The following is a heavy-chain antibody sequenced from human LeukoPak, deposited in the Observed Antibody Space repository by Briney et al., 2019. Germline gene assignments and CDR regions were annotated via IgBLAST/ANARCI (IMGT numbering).Heavy chain of an antibody. Sequence: GGSLRLSCAASGFTFSSYWMNWVRQAPGKGLEWVANIHEDGSDKYYVDSVKGRFTISRDNAKNSLYLQMNSLRAEDTALYYCARTLRLGTPRAYDIWGRGTMVTVSS. CDR3: ARTLRLGTPRAYDI. D-gene: IGHD1-14*01. CDR1: GFTFSSYW. V-gene: IGHV3-7*05. J-gene: IGHJ3*02. CDR2: IHEDGSDK.